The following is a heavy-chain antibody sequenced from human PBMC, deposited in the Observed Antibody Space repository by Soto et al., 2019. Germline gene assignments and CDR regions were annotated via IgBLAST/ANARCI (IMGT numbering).Heavy chain of an antibody. Sequence: GWSLRLSCAASGFTFSSYAMSLVRQAPGKGLEWVSAISGSGGSTYYADSVKGRFTISRDNSKNTLYLQMNSLRAEDTAVYYCAKDLYCSSTSCYTVVVYWGEGTLVTVSS. D-gene: IGHD2-2*02. V-gene: IGHV3-23*01. CDR2: ISGSGGST. CDR3: AKDLYCSSTSCYTVVVY. CDR1: GFTFSSYA. J-gene: IGHJ4*02.